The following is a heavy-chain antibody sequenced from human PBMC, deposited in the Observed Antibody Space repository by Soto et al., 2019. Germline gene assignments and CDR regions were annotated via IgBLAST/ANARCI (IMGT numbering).Heavy chain of an antibody. V-gene: IGHV1-18*04. CDR2: ISAYNGNT. CDR1: GYTFTSYG. D-gene: IGHD1-26*01. J-gene: IGHJ4*02. CDR3: ARVGVGATTSDY. Sequence: ASVKFSCKASGYTFTSYGISWVRQAPGQGLECMGWISAYNGNTNYAQKLQGRVTMTTXTXXSXXXMXLXXLRXDXTAVYYCARVGVGATTSDYWGQGTLVTVSS.